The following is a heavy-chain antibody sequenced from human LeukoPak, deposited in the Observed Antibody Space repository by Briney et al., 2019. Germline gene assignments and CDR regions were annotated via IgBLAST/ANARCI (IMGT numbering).Heavy chain of an antibody. J-gene: IGHJ6*03. CDR2: ISSNSNYI. CDR1: GFTFNIYS. D-gene: IGHD6-19*01. V-gene: IGHV3-21*01. CDR3: ARDSSGWSLYYHYYMDV. Sequence: GGSLRLSCAASGFTFNIYSMNWVRQAPGKGLEWVSSISSNSNYIFYADSVKGRFTISRDNAKNSVYLQMNSLRAEDTAVYYCARDSSGWSLYYHYYMDVWGKGTTVTVSS.